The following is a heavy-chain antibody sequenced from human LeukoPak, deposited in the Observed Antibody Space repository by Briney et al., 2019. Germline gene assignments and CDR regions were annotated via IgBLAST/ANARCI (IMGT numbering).Heavy chain of an antibody. V-gene: IGHV1-2*02. CDR1: GYTFTGCY. D-gene: IGHD3-3*01. CDR2: INPNSGGT. J-gene: IGHJ4*02. CDR3: ANLFGVVDNFDY. Sequence: GASVKVSCKASGYTFTGCYMHWVRQAPGQGLEWMGWINPNSGGTNYAQKFQGRVTMTRDTSIGTAYMELSRLRSDDTAVYYCANLFGVVDNFDYWGQGTLVTVSS.